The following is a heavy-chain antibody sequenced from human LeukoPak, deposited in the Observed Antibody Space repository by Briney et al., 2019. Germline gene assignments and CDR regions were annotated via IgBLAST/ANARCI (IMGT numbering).Heavy chain of an antibody. J-gene: IGHJ4*02. CDR2: ISSSGSYK. D-gene: IGHD7-27*01. CDR3: ARITWGNYFDY. CDR1: GFIFSSYS. Sequence: GGSLRLSCAASGFIFSSYSMNWVRQAPGKGLEWVSSISSSGSYKYYADSVKGPFTISRDNAKNSMYLQMNSLRAEDTAVYHCARITWGNYFDYWGQGTLVTVSS. V-gene: IGHV3-21*01.